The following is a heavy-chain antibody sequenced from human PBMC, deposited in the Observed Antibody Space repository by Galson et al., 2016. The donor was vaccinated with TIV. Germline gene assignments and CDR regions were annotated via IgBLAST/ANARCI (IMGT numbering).Heavy chain of an antibody. V-gene: IGHV6-1*01. CDR2: TYYTSKWNT. D-gene: IGHD1-7*01. J-gene: IGHJ6*02. CDR3: SRGNWNYGMGGAMDV. Sequence: CAISGDSVSGNTAAWNWVRQSPSRGLEGLGRTYYTSKWNTDYAVSVKGRIIIRPDTSMNQVSLQLSSVIPDDTAVYYCSRGNWNYGMGGAMDVWGRGTTVTVSS. CDR1: GDSVSGNTAA.